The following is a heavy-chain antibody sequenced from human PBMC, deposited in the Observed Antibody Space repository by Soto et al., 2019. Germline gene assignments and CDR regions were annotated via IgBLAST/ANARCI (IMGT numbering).Heavy chain of an antibody. V-gene: IGHV1-3*01. CDR1: GYTFTNYA. D-gene: IGHD3-10*01. CDR2: INAGNGNT. J-gene: IGHJ3*02. Sequence: ASVKVSCKASGYTFTNYAVHWVRQAPGQSLEWMGWINAGNGNTKYSQKFQGRVTITRDTSASTVSMELSSLRSEDTAVYYCARDNPVFVPPARWFGDAFDIWGQGTMVT. CDR3: ARDNPVFVPPARWFGDAFDI.